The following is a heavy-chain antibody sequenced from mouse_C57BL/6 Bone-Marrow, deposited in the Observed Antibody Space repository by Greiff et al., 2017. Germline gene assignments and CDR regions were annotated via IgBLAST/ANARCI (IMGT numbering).Heavy chain of an antibody. J-gene: IGHJ3*01. Sequence: EVHLVESGGGLVKPGGSLKLSCAASGFTFSDYGMHWVRQAPEKGLEWVAYISSGSSTIYYADTVKGRFTISRDNAKNTLFLQMTSLRSEDTAMYYCATYGSPFAYWGQGTLVTVSA. CDR3: ATYGSPFAY. CDR2: ISSGSSTI. CDR1: GFTFSDYG. D-gene: IGHD1-1*01. V-gene: IGHV5-17*01.